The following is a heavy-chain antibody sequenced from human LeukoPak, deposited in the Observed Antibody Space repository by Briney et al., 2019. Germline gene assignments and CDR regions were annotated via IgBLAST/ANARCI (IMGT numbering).Heavy chain of an antibody. CDR1: GNSFTSYW. J-gene: IGHJ3*02. Sequence: GESLKISCKGSGNSFTSYWIGWVRQMPGKGLEWMGIIYLGDSDTRYSPSFQGQVTISADKSISTAHLQWSSLKASDTAMYYCARRLIAAAGDVFDIWGQETMVTVSS. D-gene: IGHD6-13*01. CDR2: IYLGDSDT. CDR3: ARRLIAAAGDVFDI. V-gene: IGHV5-51*01.